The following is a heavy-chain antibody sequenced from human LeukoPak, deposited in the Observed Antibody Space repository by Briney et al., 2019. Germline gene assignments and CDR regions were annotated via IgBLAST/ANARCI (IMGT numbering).Heavy chain of an antibody. Sequence: GGSLRLSCAASGSTFSSYAMSWVRQAPAKGLEWVSAISGSGGSTYYADSVKGRFTISRDNSKNTLHLQMNSLRAEDTAVYYCAKVKLGVRGPHAFDIWGQGTMVTVSS. CDR2: ISGSGGST. V-gene: IGHV3-23*01. CDR3: AKVKLGVRGPHAFDI. CDR1: GSTFSSYA. J-gene: IGHJ3*02. D-gene: IGHD3-10*01.